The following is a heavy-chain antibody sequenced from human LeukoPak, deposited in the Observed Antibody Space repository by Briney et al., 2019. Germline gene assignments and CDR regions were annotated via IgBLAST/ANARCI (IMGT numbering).Heavy chain of an antibody. CDR3: ARDSAHEWLVPGYYGMDV. J-gene: IGHJ6*02. CDR2: IIPIFGSA. V-gene: IGHV1-69*13. D-gene: IGHD6-19*01. Sequence: SVKVSCKASGGTFSSYAISWVRQAPGQGLEWMGGIIPIFGSANYAQKFQGRVTITADESTSTAYMVLSSRRSEDTAVYYCARDSAHEWLVPGYYGMDVWGQGTTVTVSS. CDR1: GGTFSSYA.